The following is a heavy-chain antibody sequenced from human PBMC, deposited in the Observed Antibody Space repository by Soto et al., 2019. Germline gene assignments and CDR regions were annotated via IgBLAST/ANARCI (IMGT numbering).Heavy chain of an antibody. CDR1: GGSISSGGYS. J-gene: IGHJ4*02. CDR2: IYHSGST. D-gene: IGHD3-16*02. CDR3: ARAVRVITFGGVIVSYYFDY. V-gene: IGHV4-30-2*01. Sequence: QLQLQESGSGLVKPSQTLSLTCAVSGGSISSGGYSWSWIRQPPGKGLEWIGYIYHSGSTYYNPSLKRRVTISVDRSKNQFSLKLSSVTAADTAVYYCARAVRVITFGGVIVSYYFDYWGQGTLVTVSS.